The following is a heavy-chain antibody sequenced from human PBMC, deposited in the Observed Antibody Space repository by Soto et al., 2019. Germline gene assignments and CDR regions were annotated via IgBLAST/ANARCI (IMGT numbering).Heavy chain of an antibody. D-gene: IGHD3-9*01. V-gene: IGHV4-31*03. CDR1: GGSISSGGYY. Sequence: SETLSLTCTVSGGSISSGGYYWSWIRQHPGKGLEWIGYIYYSGSTYYNPSLKSRVTISVDTSKNQFSLKLSSVTAADTAVYYCARGGLTGYSRAYYYYYGMDVGGQGTTVAV. CDR2: IYYSGST. J-gene: IGHJ6*02. CDR3: ARGGLTGYSRAYYYYYGMDV.